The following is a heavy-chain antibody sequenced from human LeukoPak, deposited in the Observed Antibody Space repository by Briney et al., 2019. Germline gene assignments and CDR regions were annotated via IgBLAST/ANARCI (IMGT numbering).Heavy chain of an antibody. CDR3: ARLRNVVNVHWGFFNT. CDR2: IGISSGNT. V-gene: IGHV3-48*01. D-gene: IGHD4-23*01. CDR1: GFNFIDYS. Sequence: PGGSLRLSCAASGFNFIDYSMNWVRQAPGKGLEWISYIGISSGNTKYADSVKGRFTISRDKARNSLYLQMSSLRAEDTAVYFCARLRNVVNVHWGFFNTWGQGAMVTVSS. J-gene: IGHJ5*02.